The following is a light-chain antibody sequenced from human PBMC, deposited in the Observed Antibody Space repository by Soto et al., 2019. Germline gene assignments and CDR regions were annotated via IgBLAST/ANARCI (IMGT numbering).Light chain of an antibody. CDR1: NSDIGTYNY. V-gene: IGLV2-14*01. CDR2: EVS. J-gene: IGLJ1*01. CDR3: SSYTSTSTLDV. Sequence: QSALTQPASVSGSPGQSITISCTGSNSDIGTYNYVSWYQQLPGKAPKLVISEVSNRPSGISGRFSGSKSGNAASLTISGLQAEDEATYYCSSYTSTSTLDVFGPGTKDTVL.